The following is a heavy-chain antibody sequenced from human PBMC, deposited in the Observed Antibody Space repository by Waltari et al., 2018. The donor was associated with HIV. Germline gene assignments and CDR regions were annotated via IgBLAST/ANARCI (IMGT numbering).Heavy chain of an antibody. CDR2: ISGSGDNR. D-gene: IGHD6-13*01. CDR3: TKDPVTAVGNINWFDP. V-gene: IGHV3-23*01. CDR1: GFSFSIYA. Sequence: EVQLLESGGGLVQPGGSLRLSCRASGFSFSIYALNWVRQAPGEGLEWVSGISGSGDNRYYADSVKGRFTISRDNSKNKVFLQMKSLRPEDTAFYYCTKDPVTAVGNINWFDPWGQGTLVTVSS. J-gene: IGHJ5*02.